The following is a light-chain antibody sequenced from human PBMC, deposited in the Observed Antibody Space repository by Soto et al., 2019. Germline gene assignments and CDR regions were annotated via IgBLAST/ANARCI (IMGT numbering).Light chain of an antibody. V-gene: IGLV1-44*01. Sequence: QSVLTQPPSASGTPGQRVTISCSGSSSNIGGNIVNWYQQLPGTAPKLLIFGNDQRPSWVPDRFSGSKSGTSASLAISGLQSEDEANYYCAAWDDSLNGVVFGGGTTVTVL. CDR1: SSNIGGNI. J-gene: IGLJ2*01. CDR3: AAWDDSLNGVV. CDR2: GND.